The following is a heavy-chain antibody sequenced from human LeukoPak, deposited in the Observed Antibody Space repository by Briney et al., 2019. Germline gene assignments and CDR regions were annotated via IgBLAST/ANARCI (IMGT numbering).Heavy chain of an antibody. CDR3: ATPDTVSTYNWFDP. CDR2: IRYSGST. CDR1: GGSISSNTYF. D-gene: IGHD5/OR15-5a*01. V-gene: IGHV4-39*01. J-gene: IGHJ5*02. Sequence: PSETLSLTCNVSGGSISSNTYFWGWIRRPPGKGLEWIGSIRYSGSTYYNPSLKSRVTISVDTSNNQFSLHLTSLTAADTAVYYCATPDTVSTYNWFDPWGLGTLVTVS.